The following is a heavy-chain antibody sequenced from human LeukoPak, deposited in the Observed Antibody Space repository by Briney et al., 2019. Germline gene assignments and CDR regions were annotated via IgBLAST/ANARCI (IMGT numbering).Heavy chain of an antibody. CDR2: ISYDGSNK. CDR3: ATPGAMVRGTWFDP. V-gene: IGHV3-30-3*01. Sequence: GRSLRLSCAASGFTLSSYAMHWVRQAPGKGLEWVAVISYDGSNKYYADSVKGRFTISRDNSKNTLYLQMNSLRAEDTAVYYCATPGAMVRGTWFDPWGQGTLVTVSS. D-gene: IGHD3-10*01. CDR1: GFTLSSYA. J-gene: IGHJ5*02.